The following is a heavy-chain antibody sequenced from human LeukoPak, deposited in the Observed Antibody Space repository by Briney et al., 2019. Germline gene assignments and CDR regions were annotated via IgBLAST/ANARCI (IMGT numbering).Heavy chain of an antibody. CDR2: MNPNNGNT. CDR3: ARGFYYYCLDV. Sequence: AAVRVSSEHSGYTFTLYDINCGPPALQQGLGWVGWMNPNNGNTSYAQTFRGRVTMTRNTSIDTAYMELNTLTSDDAAAYFCARGFYYYCLDVWGQGTTVTVFS. CDR1: GYTFTLYD. V-gene: IGHV1-8*01. J-gene: IGHJ6*02.